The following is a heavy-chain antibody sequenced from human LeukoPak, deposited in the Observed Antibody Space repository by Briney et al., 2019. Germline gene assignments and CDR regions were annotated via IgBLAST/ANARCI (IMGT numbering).Heavy chain of an antibody. CDR1: GGSITSSGYY. Sequence: SETLSLTCTVSGGSITSSGYYWGWIRQPPGKGLEWIASIHYSGITYYNPSLKSRVTISIDTSKNQFPLRLSSVTAADTAVYYCARVGDGNFDYWGQGTLVTVSS. CDR2: IHYSGIT. D-gene: IGHD3-10*01. J-gene: IGHJ4*02. CDR3: ARVGDGNFDY. V-gene: IGHV4-39*06.